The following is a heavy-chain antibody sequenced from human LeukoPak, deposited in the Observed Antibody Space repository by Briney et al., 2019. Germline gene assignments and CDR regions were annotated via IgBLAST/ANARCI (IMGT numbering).Heavy chain of an antibody. CDR3: VRDDYGDYDYFQH. V-gene: IGHV4-59*01. CDR1: GGSISSYY. D-gene: IGHD4-17*01. J-gene: IGHJ1*01. CDR2: IYYSGST. Sequence: SETLSLTCTVSGGSISSYYWSWIQQPPGKGLEWIGYIYYSGSTNYNPSLKSRVTISVDTSKNQFSLELSSVTAADTAVYYCVRDDYGDYDYFQHWGQGTLVTVSS.